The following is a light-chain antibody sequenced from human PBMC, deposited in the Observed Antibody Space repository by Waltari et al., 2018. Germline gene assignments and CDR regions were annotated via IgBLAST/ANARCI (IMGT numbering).Light chain of an antibody. J-gene: IGKJ4*01. CDR1: QSVLYSPNNKNY. CDR3: QHYYSTPRT. CDR2: WAS. Sequence: DIVMTQSPDSLAVSLGERATINCKSSQSVLYSPNNKNYVAWYQQKPGQPPKLLIYWASTRESGVPDRFSGSGSGTDFTLTISSLQAEDVAVYYCQHYYSTPRTFGGGTKVDIK. V-gene: IGKV4-1*01.